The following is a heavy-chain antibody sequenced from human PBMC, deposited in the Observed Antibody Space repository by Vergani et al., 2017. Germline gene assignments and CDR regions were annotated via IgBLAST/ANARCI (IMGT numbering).Heavy chain of an antibody. J-gene: IGHJ3*02. D-gene: IGHD6-6*01. CDR2: MNPNSGNT. V-gene: IGHV1-8*01. CDR3: AREIKYSSSSKNAFDI. CDR1: GYTFTSYD. Sequence: VQLLESGAEVKKPGASVKVSCKASGYTFTSYDINWVRQATGQGLEWMGWMNPNSGNTGYAQKFQGRVTMTRNTSISTAYMELSSLRAEDTAVYYCAREIKYSSSSKNAFDIWGQGTMVTVSS.